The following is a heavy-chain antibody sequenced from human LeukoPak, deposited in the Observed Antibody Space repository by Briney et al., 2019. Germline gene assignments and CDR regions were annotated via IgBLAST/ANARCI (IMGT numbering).Heavy chain of an antibody. V-gene: IGHV1-2*02. D-gene: IGHD3-10*01. CDR1: GYTFTGYY. J-gene: IGHJ4*02. CDR2: INPNSGGT. CDR3: ARAVGYGSGTYRQYHFDY. Sequence: ASVNVSCKASGYTFTGYYIHWVRHAPGQGLNWMGWINPNSGGTNYAQNFQGRVTMSRDTSISTAYMDLSRLISDDTAVYYCARAVGYGSGTYRQYHFDYWGQGTLVTVSS.